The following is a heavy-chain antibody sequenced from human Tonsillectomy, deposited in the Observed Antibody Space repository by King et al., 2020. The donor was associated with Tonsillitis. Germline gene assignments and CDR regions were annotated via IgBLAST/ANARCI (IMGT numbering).Heavy chain of an antibody. CDR1: GFTFKTYG. Sequence: VQLVESGGGVVQPGGSLRLSCAASGFTFKTYGMHWVRQAPGKGLEWVAFIRHDGSEKYYTDSVKGRFTISRDSSKNTLYLQVTSLRRDDTSIYYCAKAWGHQLPLAASYFDFWGQGTLVTVSS. D-gene: IGHD2-2*01. J-gene: IGHJ4*02. CDR3: AKAWGHQLPLAASYFDF. CDR2: IRHDGSEK. V-gene: IGHV3-30*02.